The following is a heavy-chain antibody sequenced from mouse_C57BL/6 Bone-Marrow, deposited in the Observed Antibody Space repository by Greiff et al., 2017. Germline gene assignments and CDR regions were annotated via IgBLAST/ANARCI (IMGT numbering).Heavy chain of an antibody. J-gene: IGHJ3*01. V-gene: IGHV1-64*01. CDR1: GYTFTSYW. CDR3: ASLDGYFSWFAY. CDR2: IHPNSGST. D-gene: IGHD2-3*01. Sequence: QVQLKQPGAELVKPGASVKLSCKASGYTFTSYWMHWVKQRPGQGLEWIGMIHPNSGSTNYNEKFKSKATLTVYKSSSTAYMQLSSLTSEDSAVYYCASLDGYFSWFAYWGQGTLVTVSA.